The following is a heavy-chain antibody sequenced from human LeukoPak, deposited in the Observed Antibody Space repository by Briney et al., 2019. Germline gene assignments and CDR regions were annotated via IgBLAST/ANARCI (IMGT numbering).Heavy chain of an antibody. V-gene: IGHV3-23*01. CDR1: GFTFSSYA. D-gene: IGHD5-18*01. CDR2: ISGSGGST. CDR3: ARAGSYGPNSFDY. Sequence: GGSLRLSCAASGFTFSSYAMSWVRQAPGKGLEWVSAISGSGGSTYYADSVKGRFTISRDNSKNTLYLQMNSLRAEDTAVYYCARAGSYGPNSFDYWGQGTLVTVSS. J-gene: IGHJ4*02.